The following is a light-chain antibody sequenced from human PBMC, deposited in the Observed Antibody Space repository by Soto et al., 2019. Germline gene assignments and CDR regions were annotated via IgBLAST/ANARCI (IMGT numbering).Light chain of an antibody. CDR1: SSNIGAGYD. V-gene: IGLV1-40*01. CDR3: QSYDSNLSGYV. J-gene: IGLJ1*01. CDR2: GNS. Sequence: QAVVTQPPSVSGAPGQRVTISCTGSSSNIGAGYDVQWYQQLPGTAPKVLIYGNSNRPSGVPDRFSGSKSGTSASLAITGLQAEDEADYYCQSYDSNLSGYVFGTGTKVTVL.